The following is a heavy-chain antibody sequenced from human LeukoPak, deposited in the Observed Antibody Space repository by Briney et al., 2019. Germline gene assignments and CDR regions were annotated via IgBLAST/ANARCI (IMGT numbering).Heavy chain of an antibody. CDR3: ARVMVRGVGGIGYFYYYMDV. Sequence: GGSLRLSCAASGFTFSSYEMNWVRQAPGKGLEWVSYISSSGSTIYYADSVKGRFTISRDNAKNSLYLQMNSLRTEDTAVYYCARVMVRGVGGIGYFYYYMDVWGNGTTVTVSS. CDR2: ISSSGSTI. D-gene: IGHD3-10*01. V-gene: IGHV3-48*03. CDR1: GFTFSSYE. J-gene: IGHJ6*03.